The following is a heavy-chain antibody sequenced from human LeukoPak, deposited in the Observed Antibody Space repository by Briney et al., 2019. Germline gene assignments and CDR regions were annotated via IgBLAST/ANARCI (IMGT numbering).Heavy chain of an antibody. Sequence: GGSLRLSCAASGFTLRSYTMNWVRQAPGKGLEWVSSIGISSNKIYYADSVKGRFTISRDNSKNTLYLQMNSLRAEDTAVYYCAKANLYDILTGYYNFNLWGQGTLVTVSS. CDR3: AKANLYDILTGYYNFNL. D-gene: IGHD3-9*01. CDR2: IGISSNKI. J-gene: IGHJ5*02. V-gene: IGHV3-21*04. CDR1: GFTLRSYT.